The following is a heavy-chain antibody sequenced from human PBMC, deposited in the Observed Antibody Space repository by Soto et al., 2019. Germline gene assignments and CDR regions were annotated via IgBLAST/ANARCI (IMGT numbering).Heavy chain of an antibody. CDR2: IYHSGSP. V-gene: IGHV4-30-2*01. Sequence: SETLSLTCAVSGGSISSGGYSWSWIRQPPGKGLEWIGYIYHSGSPYYNPSLKSRVTISVDRSKNQFSLKLSSVTAADTAVYYCARVPSPWGQGTLVTVSS. J-gene: IGHJ5*02. CDR3: ARVPSP. CDR1: GGSISSGGYS.